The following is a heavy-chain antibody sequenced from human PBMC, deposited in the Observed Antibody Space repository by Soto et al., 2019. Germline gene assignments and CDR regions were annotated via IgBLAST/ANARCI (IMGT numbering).Heavy chain of an antibody. CDR2: IIPVLGAP. CDR3: ARGGSVYHTGRGFAGAMDV. CDR1: GGTFSSFP. V-gene: IGHV1-69*01. Sequence: QVQLVQSGTEVKKPGSSVKVSCKTSGGTFSSFPIAWVRQAPGQGLEWVGGIIPVLGAPSYAQTFQGRVTITADESASAAYWELSSLRSDDTAVYFCARGGSVYHTGRGFAGAMDVWGQGTTVTVSS. J-gene: IGHJ6*02. D-gene: IGHD3-16*01.